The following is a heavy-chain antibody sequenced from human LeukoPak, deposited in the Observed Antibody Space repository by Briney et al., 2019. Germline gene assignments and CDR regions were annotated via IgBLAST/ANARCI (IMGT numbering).Heavy chain of an antibody. Sequence: SETLSLTCTVSGGSISSSSYYWGWIRQPPGKGLEWIGSIYYSGSTYYNPSLKSRVTISVDTSKNQFSLKLSSVTAADTAVYYCAAALMTQWISFDYWGQGTLVTVSS. CDR3: AAALMTQWISFDY. V-gene: IGHV4-39*01. D-gene: IGHD5-12*01. CDR2: IYYSGST. CDR1: GGSISSSSYY. J-gene: IGHJ4*02.